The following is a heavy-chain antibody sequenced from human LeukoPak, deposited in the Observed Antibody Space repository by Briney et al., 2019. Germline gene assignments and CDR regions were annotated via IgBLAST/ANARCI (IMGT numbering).Heavy chain of an antibody. CDR3: ARRYYDFWSGYLNWFDP. CDR2: INHSGST. V-gene: IGHV4-34*01. Sequence: PSETLSLTCTVSGGSISSYYWSWIRQPPGKGLEWIGEINHSGSTNYNPSLKSRVTISVDTSKNQFSLKLSSVTAADTAVYYCARRYYDFWSGYLNWFDPWGQGTLVTVSS. D-gene: IGHD3-3*01. J-gene: IGHJ5*02. CDR1: GGSISSYY.